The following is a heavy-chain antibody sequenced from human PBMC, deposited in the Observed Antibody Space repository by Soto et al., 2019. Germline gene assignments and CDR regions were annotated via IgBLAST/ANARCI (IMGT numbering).Heavy chain of an antibody. CDR3: ARDRRRAVAGFGVRHYYFDY. CDR2: IYYSGST. Sequence: QVQLQESGPGLVKPSQTLSLTCTVSGGSISSGGYYWSWIRQHPGKGLEWIGYIYYSGSTYYNPSLKSRVTISVDTSKNQFSLKLSSVTAADTAVYYCARDRRRAVAGFGVRHYYFDYWGQGTLVTVSS. D-gene: IGHD6-19*01. J-gene: IGHJ4*02. V-gene: IGHV4-31*03. CDR1: GGSISSGGYY.